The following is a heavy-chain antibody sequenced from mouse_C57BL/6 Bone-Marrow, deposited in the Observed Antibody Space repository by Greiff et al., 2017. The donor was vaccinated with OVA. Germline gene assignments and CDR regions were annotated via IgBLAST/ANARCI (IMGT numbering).Heavy chain of an antibody. CDR3: THPPLIGDFDY. CDR2: IDPENGDT. D-gene: IGHD3-1*01. Sequence: VQLQQSGAELVRPGASVKLSCTASGFNIKDDYMNWVKQRPEQGLEWIGWIDPENGDTEYASKFQGKATITADKSSNTAYLPLSSLTSEDTAGYYCTHPPLIGDFDYWGQGTTLTVSS. J-gene: IGHJ2*01. CDR1: GFNIKDDY. V-gene: IGHV14-4*01.